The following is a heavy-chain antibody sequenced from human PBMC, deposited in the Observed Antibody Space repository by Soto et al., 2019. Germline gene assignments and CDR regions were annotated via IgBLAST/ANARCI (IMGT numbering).Heavy chain of an antibody. D-gene: IGHD3-10*01. V-gene: IGHV4-61*01. CDR3: AKGYSDGRSPMDV. Sequence: SETLSLTCTVSGDSVTSGSHYWSWIRQPPGKGLEYIGYIFYSENTSYHPSLKSRVTISVDKSKNQFSLKMNSVTAADTAVYYCAKGYSDGRSPMDVWGQGTTVTVSS. J-gene: IGHJ6*02. CDR1: GDSVTSGSHY. CDR2: IFYSENT.